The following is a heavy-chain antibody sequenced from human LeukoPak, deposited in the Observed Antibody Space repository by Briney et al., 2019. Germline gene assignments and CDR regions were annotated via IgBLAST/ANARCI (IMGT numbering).Heavy chain of an antibody. CDR2: IIAILGIA. D-gene: IGHD1-26*01. V-gene: IGHV1-69*04. Sequence: SVKVSCKASGGTFSSYAISWVRQAPGQGLEWMGRIIAILGIANYAQKFQGRVTITADKSTSTAYMELSSLRSEDTAVYYCARGVGATQALDYWGQGTLVTVPS. CDR3: ARGVGATQALDY. CDR1: GGTFSSYA. J-gene: IGHJ4*02.